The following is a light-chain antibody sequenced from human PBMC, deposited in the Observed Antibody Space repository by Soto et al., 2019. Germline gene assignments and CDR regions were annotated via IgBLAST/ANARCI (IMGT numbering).Light chain of an antibody. J-gene: IGLJ1*01. CDR1: SSDVGSYNL. V-gene: IGLV2-23*01. CDR2: EGS. Sequence: QSALTQPASVSGSPGQSITISCTGTSSDVGSYNLVSWYQQHPGKAPKLMIYEGSKRPSGVSNRFSGSKSGNTASLTISGLQAEDDADYYCCSYAGSSTFPYVFGTGTKVTVL. CDR3: CSYAGSSTFPYV.